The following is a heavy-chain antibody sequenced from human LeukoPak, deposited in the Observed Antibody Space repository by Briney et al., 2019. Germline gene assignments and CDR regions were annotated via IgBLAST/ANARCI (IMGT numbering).Heavy chain of an antibody. V-gene: IGHV4-59*08. CDR1: GGSISSYY. D-gene: IGHD3-22*01. CDR2: IYYSGST. Sequence: SETLSLTCTVSGGSISSYYWSWIRQPPGKGLEWIGYIYYSGSTNYNPSLKSRVTISVDTSKNQFSLKLSSVTAADTAVYYCARHGDYYDSSGYCYVLNAFDIWGQGTMVTVSS. J-gene: IGHJ3*02. CDR3: ARHGDYYDSSGYCYVLNAFDI.